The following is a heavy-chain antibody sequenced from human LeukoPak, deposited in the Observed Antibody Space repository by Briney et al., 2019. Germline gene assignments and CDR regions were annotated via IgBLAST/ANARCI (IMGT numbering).Heavy chain of an antibody. D-gene: IGHD1-7*01. CDR2: IWYDGSNK. Sequence: GGSLRLSCAASGFTFSSYGMHWVRQAPGKGLEWVAVIWYDGSNKYYADSVKGRFTISRDNSKNTLYLQMNSLRVEDTAVYFCASGTVGNYALDYWGQGTLVTVSS. V-gene: IGHV3-33*01. CDR1: GFTFSSYG. J-gene: IGHJ4*02. CDR3: ASGTVGNYALDY.